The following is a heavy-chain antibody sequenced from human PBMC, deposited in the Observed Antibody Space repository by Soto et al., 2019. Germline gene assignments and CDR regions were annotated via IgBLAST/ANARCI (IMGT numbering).Heavy chain of an antibody. V-gene: IGHV3-11*01. J-gene: IGHJ6*03. D-gene: IGHD3-16*01. CDR3: AGGGGQYYYHMDV. CDR1: GFTFSDYY. CDR2: ISSGSTTI. Sequence: QVQLVESGGGLVKPGGSLRLSCAASGFTFSDYYMSWIRQAPGKGLEWISHISSGSTTISYAASMRGRLTISRDNAKNYFFLQMNSLRAEDAAVDYCAGGGGQYYYHMDVWGTGTTVSVSS.